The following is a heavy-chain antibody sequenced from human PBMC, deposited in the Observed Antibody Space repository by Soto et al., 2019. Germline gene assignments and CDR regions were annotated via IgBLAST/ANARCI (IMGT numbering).Heavy chain of an antibody. Sequence: GGSLRLSCAASGFSFSTFGMHWVRQAPGKGLEWVSGINWNGGSTGYADSVKGRFTISRDNAKNSLYLQMNSLRAEDTALYYCARESSGGFGEPYFFDCWGQGTLVTVSS. V-gene: IGHV3-20*04. CDR2: INWNGGST. D-gene: IGHD3-10*01. CDR3: ARESSGGFGEPYFFDC. J-gene: IGHJ4*02. CDR1: GFSFSTFG.